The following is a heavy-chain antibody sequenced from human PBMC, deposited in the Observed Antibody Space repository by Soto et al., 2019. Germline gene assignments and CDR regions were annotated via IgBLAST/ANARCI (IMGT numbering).Heavy chain of an antibody. J-gene: IGHJ4*02. CDR1: GFTFSDYY. D-gene: IGHD2-2*01. CDR3: ASVTSYGLVRAAVDY. V-gene: IGHV3-11*01. Sequence: QVQLVESGGGLVKPGGSLRLSCAASGFTFSDYYMSWIRQAPGKGLEWVSYISSSGSTIYYADSVKGRFTISRDNAKNSLYLHMNSLRAEDTAVYYCASVTSYGLVRAAVDYWGQGTLVTVSS. CDR2: ISSSGSTI.